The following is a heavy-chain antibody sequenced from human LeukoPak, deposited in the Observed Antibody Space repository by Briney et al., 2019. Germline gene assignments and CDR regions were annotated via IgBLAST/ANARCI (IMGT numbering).Heavy chain of an antibody. CDR3: ARDSLAVTGGY. D-gene: IGHD4-11*01. V-gene: IGHV1-2*02. Sequence: ASVKVSCKASGYTFTGYYMHWVRQAPGQGLEWMGWINPNSGGTNYARKFQGRVTMTRDTSISTAYMELSSLRSEDTAVYYCARDSLAVTGGYWGQGTLVTVSS. J-gene: IGHJ4*02. CDR1: GYTFTGYY. CDR2: INPNSGGT.